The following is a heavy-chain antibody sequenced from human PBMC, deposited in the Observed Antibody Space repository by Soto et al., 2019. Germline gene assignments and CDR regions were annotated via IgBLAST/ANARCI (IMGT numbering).Heavy chain of an antibody. J-gene: IGHJ6*02. D-gene: IGHD1-26*01. CDR3: AKWGAIVAAGTRVYLYNAMDV. Sequence: QVQLVQSGTEVKRPGDSVKVSCKASGYTFTGYYVHWVRQAPGQGLEWMGWINPNSGDTYLAQRFQGRVTMNRDTAIGTAYMELRGLTSDDTAEYYCAKWGAIVAAGTRVYLYNAMDVWGQGTTVTVSS. CDR2: INPNSGDT. CDR1: GYTFTGYY. V-gene: IGHV1-2*02.